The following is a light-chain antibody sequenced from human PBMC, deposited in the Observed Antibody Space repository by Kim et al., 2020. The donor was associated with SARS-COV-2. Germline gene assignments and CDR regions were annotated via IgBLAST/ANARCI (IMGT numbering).Light chain of an antibody. J-gene: IGKJ4*01. CDR3: QHCNNWPLT. Sequence: LSPGERATLSCRASQSFSTYLAWYQHKPGQPPRLLIYDASNRATGIPARFSGSGSGTDFTLTISSLEPEDFAVYYCQHCNNWPLTFGGGTKVDIK. CDR1: QSFSTY. CDR2: DAS. V-gene: IGKV3-11*01.